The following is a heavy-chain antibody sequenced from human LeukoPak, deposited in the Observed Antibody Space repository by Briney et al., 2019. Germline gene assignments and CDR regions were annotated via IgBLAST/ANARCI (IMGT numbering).Heavy chain of an antibody. CDR1: GYTLTELS. V-gene: IGHV1-24*01. D-gene: IGHD3-22*01. CDR2: FDPEDGET. Sequence: ASVKVSCKVSGYTLTELSMHWVRQAPGKGLEWMGGFDPEDGETIYAQKFQGRVTITADESTSTAYMELSSLRSEDTAVYYCARKNYYDSSGYIDYWGQGTLVTVSS. J-gene: IGHJ4*02. CDR3: ARKNYYDSSGYIDY.